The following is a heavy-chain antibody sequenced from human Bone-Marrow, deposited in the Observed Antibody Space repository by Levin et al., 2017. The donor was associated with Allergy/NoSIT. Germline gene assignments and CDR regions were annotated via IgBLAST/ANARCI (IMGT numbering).Heavy chain of an antibody. CDR1: GDSLSSYY. D-gene: IGHD5-24*01. CDR3: ARSLRRENFHY. Sequence: SETLSLTCTVSGDSLSSYYWSWIRQPPGKRLEWIAYISYSGSTNYNPSLKSRVTLSVDTSKNHFSLNLTSVTAADTAVYYCARSLRRENFHYWGQGILVTVSS. CDR2: ISYSGST. J-gene: IGHJ4*02. V-gene: IGHV4-59*01.